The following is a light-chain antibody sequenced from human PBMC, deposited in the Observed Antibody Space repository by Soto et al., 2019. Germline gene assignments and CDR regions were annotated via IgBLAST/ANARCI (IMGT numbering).Light chain of an antibody. CDR1: QSVSAGY. CDR2: ETS. CDR3: QQYGNSPT. J-gene: IGKJ1*01. Sequence: GLTQSPGTLSLSPGERATLSCRASQSVSAGYFAWYQQKPGQAPRLLIYETSSRTTGTPDRFSGGGSGTDFTLTISRLEPEDFAVYYCQQYGNSPTFGPGTKVDIK. V-gene: IGKV3-20*01.